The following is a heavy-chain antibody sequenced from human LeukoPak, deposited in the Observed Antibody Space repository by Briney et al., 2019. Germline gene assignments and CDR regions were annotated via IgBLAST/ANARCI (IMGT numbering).Heavy chain of an antibody. Sequence: GGSLRLSCAASGFTLSSYAMSWVRQAPGKGLGAPGKGLEGVSTISASGHATYYPDSVRGRFTISRDNSKSTLHLQMDSLRAEDSALYYCAKWPEGATPKFHHWGQGTLVTVSS. CDR3: AKWPEGATPKFHH. CDR2: ISASGHAT. V-gene: IGHV3-23*01. J-gene: IGHJ4*02. D-gene: IGHD1-26*01. CDR1: GFTLSSYA.